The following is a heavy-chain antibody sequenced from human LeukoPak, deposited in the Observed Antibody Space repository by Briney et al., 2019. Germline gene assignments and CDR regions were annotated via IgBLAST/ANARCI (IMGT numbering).Heavy chain of an antibody. CDR3: AKDRDAIVVVPAAIDY. CDR1: GFTFSSYA. V-gene: IGHV3-23*01. CDR2: ISSSGGSI. D-gene: IGHD2-2*01. Sequence: GGSLRLSCAASGFTFSSYAMSWVRQAPGKGLEWVSAISSSGGSIYYADSVKGRFTISRDNSKNTLYLQMNSLRAEDTAVYYCAKDRDAIVVVPAAIDYWGQGTLVTVSS. J-gene: IGHJ4*02.